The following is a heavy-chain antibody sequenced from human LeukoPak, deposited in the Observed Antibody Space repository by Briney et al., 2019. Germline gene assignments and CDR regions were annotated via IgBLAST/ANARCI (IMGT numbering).Heavy chain of an antibody. J-gene: IGHJ4*02. CDR3: ARHRGYDYVWGSYRQLYYFDY. Sequence: SQTLSLTCTVSGGSISSGTYYWYWIRQPAGKGLEWIGRIYTSGITNYNPSLKSRVTISVDTSKNQFSLKLSSVTAADTAVYYCARHRGYDYVWGSYRQLYYFDYWGQGTLVTVSS. D-gene: IGHD3-16*02. CDR1: GGSISSGTYY. CDR2: IYTSGIT. V-gene: IGHV4-61*02.